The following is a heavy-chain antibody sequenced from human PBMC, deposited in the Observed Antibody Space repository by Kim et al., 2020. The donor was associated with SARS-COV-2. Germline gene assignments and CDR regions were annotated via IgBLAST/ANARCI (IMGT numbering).Heavy chain of an antibody. D-gene: IGHD6-13*01. Sequence: GGSLRLSCAASGFTFDDYAMHWVRQAPGKGLEWVSLISGDGGSTYYADSVKGRFTISRDNSKNSLYLQMNSLRTEDTALYYCAAAAGRYYYYYGMDVWGQGTTVTVSS. V-gene: IGHV3-43*02. J-gene: IGHJ6*02. CDR1: GFTFDDYA. CDR3: AAAAGRYYYYYGMDV. CDR2: ISGDGGST.